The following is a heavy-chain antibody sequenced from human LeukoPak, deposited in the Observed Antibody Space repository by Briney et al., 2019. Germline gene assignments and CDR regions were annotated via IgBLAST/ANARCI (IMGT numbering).Heavy chain of an antibody. CDR1: GYTFTSYY. J-gene: IGHJ4*02. V-gene: IGHV1-24*01. CDR2: FDPEDGET. Sequence: ASVKVSCKASGYTFTSYYMHWVRQAPGKGLEWMGGFDPEDGETIYAQKFQGRVTMTEDTSTDTAYMELSSLRSEDTAVYYCATEETLYYDFWSGLFDYWGQGTLVTVSS. D-gene: IGHD3-3*01. CDR3: ATEETLYYDFWSGLFDY.